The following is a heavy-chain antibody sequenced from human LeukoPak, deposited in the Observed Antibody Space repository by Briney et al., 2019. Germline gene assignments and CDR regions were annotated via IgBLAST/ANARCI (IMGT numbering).Heavy chain of an antibody. V-gene: IGHV3-48*01. J-gene: IGHJ3*02. D-gene: IGHD3-22*01. CDR1: EFTFSDYS. CDR2: IRSSGDTI. Sequence: GGSLRLSCAASEFTFSDYSMNWVRQAPGKGLEWVSNIRSSGDTIYYADSVKGRFTISRDNAKNSLYLQMNSLRAEDTAVYYCARGFYYYDSSGPNDAFDMWGQGTMVTVSS. CDR3: ARGFYYYDSSGPNDAFDM.